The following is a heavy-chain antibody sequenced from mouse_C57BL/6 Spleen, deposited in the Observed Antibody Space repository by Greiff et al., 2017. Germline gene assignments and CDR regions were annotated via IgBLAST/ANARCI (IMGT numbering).Heavy chain of an antibody. CDR3: ARASNWAFAY. CDR1: GYSITSGYY. J-gene: IGHJ3*01. CDR2: ISYDGSN. Sequence: ESGPGLVKPSQSLSLTCSVTGYSITSGYYWNWIRQFPGNKLEWMGSISYDGSNNYNPSLKNRISITRDTSKNQFFLKLNSVTTEDTATYYCARASNWAFAYWGQGTLVTVSA. V-gene: IGHV3-6*01. D-gene: IGHD4-1*01.